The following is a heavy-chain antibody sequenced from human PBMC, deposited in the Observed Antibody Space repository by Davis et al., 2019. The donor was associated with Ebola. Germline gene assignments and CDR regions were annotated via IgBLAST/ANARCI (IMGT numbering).Heavy chain of an antibody. J-gene: IGHJ6*02. Sequence: GGSLRLSCAASGLIFNNYWMSWIRQAPGKGLEWVSAISGSGGSTYYADSVKGRFTISRDNSKNTLYLQMNSLRAEDTAVYYCARDLGLELPTAYYYYGMDVWGQGTTVTVSS. D-gene: IGHD1-7*01. CDR2: ISGSGGST. CDR1: GLIFNNYW. V-gene: IGHV3-23*01. CDR3: ARDLGLELPTAYYYYGMDV.